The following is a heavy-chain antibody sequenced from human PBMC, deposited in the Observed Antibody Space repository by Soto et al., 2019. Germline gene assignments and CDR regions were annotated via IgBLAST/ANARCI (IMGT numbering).Heavy chain of an antibody. V-gene: IGHV3-74*03. D-gene: IGHD3-9*01. CDR1: GFAFSTYW. CDR3: AKDRHPDGIWTFDS. CDR2: INSDGGST. J-gene: IGHJ4*02. Sequence: PGGSLRLSCAASGFAFSTYWMHWVRQAPGKGLGWVSRINSDGGSTEYADSVKGRFTTSRDTSNNILYLQMNSLKVEDTAVYYYAKDRHPDGIWTFDSWGQGTLVTVSS.